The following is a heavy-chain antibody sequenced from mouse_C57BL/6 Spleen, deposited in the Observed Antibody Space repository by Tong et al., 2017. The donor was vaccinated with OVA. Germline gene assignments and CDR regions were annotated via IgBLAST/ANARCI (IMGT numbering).Heavy chain of an antibody. J-gene: IGHJ2*01. D-gene: IGHD3-1*01. CDR3: ARGGLRLDY. V-gene: IGHV3-1*01. CDR1: GYSITSGYD. CDR2: ISYSGST. Sequence: EVQLQESGPGMVKPSQSLSLTCTVTGYSITSGYDWHWIRHFPGNKLECMGYISYSGSTNYNPSLKSRISITHDTSKNHFILKLNSVTTEETATYCCARGGLRLDYWGQGTTLTVSS.